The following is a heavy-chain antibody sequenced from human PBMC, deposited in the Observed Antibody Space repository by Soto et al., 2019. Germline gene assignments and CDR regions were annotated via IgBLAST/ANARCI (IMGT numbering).Heavy chain of an antibody. V-gene: IGHV3-74*01. CDR3: ARDPIPLWWGPIRGMDV. CDR1: GFTFSSYW. J-gene: IGHJ6*02. D-gene: IGHD2-21*02. Sequence: EVQLVESGGGLVQPGGSLRLSCAASGFTFSSYWMHWVRQAPGKGLVWVSRINSDGSSTSYADSVKGRFTISRDNAKNTLYLQMNSLRAEDTAVYYCARDPIPLWWGPIRGMDVWGQGTTVTVSS. CDR2: INSDGSST.